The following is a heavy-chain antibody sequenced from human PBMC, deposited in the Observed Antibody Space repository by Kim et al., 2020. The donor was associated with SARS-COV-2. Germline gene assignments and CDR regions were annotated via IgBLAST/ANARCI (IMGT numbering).Heavy chain of an antibody. CDR3: ARGPASGYSSGWSRGAFDI. D-gene: IGHD6-19*01. V-gene: IGHV4-34*01. Sequence: RVTISVDTSKNQFSLKLSSVTAADTAVYYCARGPASGYSSGWSRGAFDIWGQGTMVTVSS. J-gene: IGHJ3*02.